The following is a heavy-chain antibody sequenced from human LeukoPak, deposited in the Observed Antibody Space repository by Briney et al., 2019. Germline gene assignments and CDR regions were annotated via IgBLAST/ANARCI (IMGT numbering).Heavy chain of an antibody. J-gene: IGHJ4*02. CDR1: GGSISSYY. D-gene: IGHD2-15*01. CDR2: IYYSGST. V-gene: IGHV4-59*01. CDR3: ARGVVAATGYDY. Sequence: SETLSLTCTVSGGSISSYYWSWIRQPPGKGLEWIGYIYYSGSTNYNPSLKSRVTISVDTSKNQFSLKMSSVTAADTATYYCARGVVAATGYDYWGQGTLVTVSS.